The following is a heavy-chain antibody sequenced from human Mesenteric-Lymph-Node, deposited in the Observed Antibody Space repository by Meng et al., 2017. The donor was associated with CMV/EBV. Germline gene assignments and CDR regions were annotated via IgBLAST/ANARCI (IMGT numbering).Heavy chain of an antibody. J-gene: IGHJ3*01. CDR1: GGTFSSYA. CDR3: ARVSGSYLGAFDV. Sequence: SVKVSCKASGGTFSSYAISWVRQAPGQGLEWMGGIIPILGIANYAQKFQGRVTMTRDTSISTAYMELSRLRSADTAMYYCARVSGSYLGAFDVWGQGTMVTVSS. D-gene: IGHD1-26*01. CDR2: IIPILGIA. V-gene: IGHV1-69*10.